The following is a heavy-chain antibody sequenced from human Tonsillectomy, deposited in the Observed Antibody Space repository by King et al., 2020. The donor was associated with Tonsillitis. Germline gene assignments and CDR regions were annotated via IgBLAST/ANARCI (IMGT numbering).Heavy chain of an antibody. CDR2: ISRSSSTI. CDR1: GFTFSSYS. CDR3: ARAIFGYGMDV. D-gene: IGHD3-3*02. V-gene: IGHV3-48*01. J-gene: IGHJ6*02. Sequence: VQLVESGGGLVQPGGSLRLSCAASGFTFSSYSVNWVRQAPGKGLEWVSYISRSSSTIYYVDSVKGRFTISRDNAKNSLYLQLNSLRAEDTAVYYCARAIFGYGMDVWGQGTTVTVSS.